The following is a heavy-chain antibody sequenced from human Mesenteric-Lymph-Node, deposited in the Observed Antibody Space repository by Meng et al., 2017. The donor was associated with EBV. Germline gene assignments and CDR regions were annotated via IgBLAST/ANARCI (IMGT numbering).Heavy chain of an antibody. D-gene: IGHD1-26*01. J-gene: IGHJ4*01. CDR1: GGSISSSNYY. CDR3: ARWAIVTYDFDH. Sequence: LQRRESGPGRFNPSETLPLTCTASGGSISSSNYYWGWIRQPPGKGLEWIGSVYYSGSTYYNPSLRSRVTISVDTSKNQFSLKLDSVTAADTAIYYCARWAIVTYDFDHWGQGILVTVSS. CDR2: VYYSGST. V-gene: IGHV4-39*07.